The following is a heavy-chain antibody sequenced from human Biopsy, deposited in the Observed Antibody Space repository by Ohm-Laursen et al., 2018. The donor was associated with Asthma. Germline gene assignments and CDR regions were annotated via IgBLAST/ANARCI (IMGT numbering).Heavy chain of an antibody. CDR3: AGFCSGGNCPDH. CDR2: IHYSGST. J-gene: IGHJ4*02. CDR1: GVSIRSYY. V-gene: IGHV4-59*01. D-gene: IGHD2-15*01. Sequence: SETLSLTWTVSGVSIRSYYWTWIRQPPGKGLVWIGNIHYSGSTYSNPSLKSRVTISVDTSKKQISLRLSSVIAADTAVYYCAGFCSGGNCPDHWGQGTLVTVSS.